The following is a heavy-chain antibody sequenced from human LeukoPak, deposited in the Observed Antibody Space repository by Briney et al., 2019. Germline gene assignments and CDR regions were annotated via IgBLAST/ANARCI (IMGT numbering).Heavy chain of an antibody. V-gene: IGHV1-69*13. CDR3: ARGSGGPRYFDWLLSY. D-gene: IGHD3-9*01. Sequence: SVKVSCKASGGTFSSYAISWVRQAPGQGLEWMGGIIPIFSTANYAQKFQGRVTITADESTSTAYMELNSLRSEDTAVYYCARGSGGPRYFDWLLSYWGQGTLVTVSS. J-gene: IGHJ4*02. CDR1: GGTFSSYA. CDR2: IIPIFSTA.